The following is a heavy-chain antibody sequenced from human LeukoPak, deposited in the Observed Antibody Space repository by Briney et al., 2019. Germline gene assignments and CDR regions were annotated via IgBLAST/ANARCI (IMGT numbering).Heavy chain of an antibody. J-gene: IGHJ5*02. CDR3: ARGQVPAARGYNWFDP. D-gene: IGHD2-2*01. CDR1: GWSFNDYY. Sequence: SETLSLTCAVYGWSFNDYYCNWIPQPPGKGLEWIGEINARGDTNYNPSLKSRVTISVDTSKKQFSLRLTSMIAADTALYYCARGQVPAARGYNWFDPWGQGTLVTVSS. V-gene: IGHV4-34*01. CDR2: INARGDT.